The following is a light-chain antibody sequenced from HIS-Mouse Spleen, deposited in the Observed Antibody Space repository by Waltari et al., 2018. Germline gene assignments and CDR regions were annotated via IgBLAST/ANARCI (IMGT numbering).Light chain of an antibody. CDR1: QSVSSY. J-gene: IGKJ4*01. CDR3: QQRSNLLT. CDR2: DAS. V-gene: IGKV3-11*01. Sequence: EIVLTQSPATLSLSPGERATLSCRASQSVSSYLAWYQQKPGQAPRLLIYDASNRATGIPARFSGGGSGTDFTLTISSLEPEDFAVYYCQQRSNLLTFGGGTKVEIK.